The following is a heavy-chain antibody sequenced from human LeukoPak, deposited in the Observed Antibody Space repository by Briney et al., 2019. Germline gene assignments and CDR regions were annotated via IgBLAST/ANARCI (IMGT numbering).Heavy chain of an antibody. Sequence: GGSLRLSCAASGFIFNSHSMNWVRQAPGKGLEWVSSISSTSSYIYYADSVKSRFTISRDNAKNSLYLQMNSLRAEDTAVYHCARDRTGQQLISRKEYYYMDVWGKGTTVTISS. CDR1: GFIFNSHS. D-gene: IGHD4-11*01. V-gene: IGHV3-21*01. J-gene: IGHJ6*03. CDR3: ARDRTGQQLISRKEYYYMDV. CDR2: ISSTSSYI.